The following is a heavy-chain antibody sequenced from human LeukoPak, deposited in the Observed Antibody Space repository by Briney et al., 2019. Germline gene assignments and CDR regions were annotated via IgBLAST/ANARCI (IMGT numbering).Heavy chain of an antibody. Sequence: ASVKVSCEASGYTFSSYAIRRVRQAPGQGLEWMGWISAFNGNTNYAQKLQGRVTMTTDTSTSTAYMELRSLRSDDTAVYYCARVTTSSFDYWGQGTLVIVSS. CDR3: ARVTTSSFDY. CDR1: GYTFSSYA. V-gene: IGHV1-18*01. CDR2: ISAFNGNT. D-gene: IGHD4-17*01. J-gene: IGHJ4*02.